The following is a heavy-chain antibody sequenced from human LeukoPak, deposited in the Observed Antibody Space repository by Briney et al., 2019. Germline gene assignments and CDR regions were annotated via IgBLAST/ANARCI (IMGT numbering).Heavy chain of an antibody. Sequence: GGSLRLSCAASGFTFSSYSMNWVRQAPGKGLEWVSSISSSSSYIYYADSVEGRFTISRDNAKNSLYLQMNSLRAEDTAVYYCARDSGYYGSGSSYGIWGQGTLVTVSS. D-gene: IGHD3-10*01. CDR1: GFTFSSYS. CDR2: ISSSSSYI. V-gene: IGHV3-21*01. CDR3: ARDSGYYGSGSSYGI. J-gene: IGHJ4*02.